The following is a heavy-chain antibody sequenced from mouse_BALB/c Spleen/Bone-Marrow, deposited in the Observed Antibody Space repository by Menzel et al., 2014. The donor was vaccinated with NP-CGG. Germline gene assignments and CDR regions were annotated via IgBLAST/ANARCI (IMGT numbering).Heavy chain of an antibody. CDR1: GFSLTSYD. J-gene: IGHJ2*01. CDR2: IWTGGGT. CDR3: VRGVYFDC. Sequence: VKLVEPGPGLVAPSQSLSITCTVSGFSLTSYDISWIRQPPGKGLEWLGVIWTGGGTNYNSAFMSRLSISKDNSKSQVFLKMNRLQTDDTAIYYCVRGVYFDCWGQGTTLAVSS. V-gene: IGHV2-9-2*01.